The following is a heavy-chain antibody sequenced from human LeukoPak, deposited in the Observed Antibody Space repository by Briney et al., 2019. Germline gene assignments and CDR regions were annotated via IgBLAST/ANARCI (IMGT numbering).Heavy chain of an antibody. D-gene: IGHD1-26*01. V-gene: IGHV1-69*05. CDR2: IIPIFGTA. J-gene: IGHJ5*02. CDR3: ARGYSGSYYLLDWFDP. CDR1: VGTFSSYA. Sequence: SVKVSCKASVGTFSSYAISWVRQAPGQGLEWMGGIIPIFGTANYAQKFQGRVTITTDESTSTAYMELSSLRAEDTAVYYCARGYSGSYYLLDWFDPWGQGTLVTVSS.